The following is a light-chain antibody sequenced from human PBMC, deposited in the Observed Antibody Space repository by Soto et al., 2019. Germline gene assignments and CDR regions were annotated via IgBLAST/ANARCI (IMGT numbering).Light chain of an antibody. J-gene: IGLJ3*02. CDR2: ELT. V-gene: IGLV2-14*01. Sequence: ALTQPPSVSGSPGQSITISCTGTSSDVGDYNRVSWYQHHPGKAPKLMIVELTNRPSGISDRFSGFKSCSTASLTISELQPDDEADYYCISFTPSTTTHWVFGGGTKVTVL. CDR1: SSDVGDYNR. CDR3: ISFTPSTTTHWV.